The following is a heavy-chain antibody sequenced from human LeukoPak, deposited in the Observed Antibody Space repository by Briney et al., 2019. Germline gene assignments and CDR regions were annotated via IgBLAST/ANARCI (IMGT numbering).Heavy chain of an antibody. CDR3: AKSGDRITIFGGAGFDP. D-gene: IGHD3-3*01. J-gene: IGHJ5*02. V-gene: IGHV3-30*18. CDR2: ISYDGSNK. Sequence: GGSLRLSCAASGFTFSSYWMNWARQAPGKGLEWVAVISYDGSNKYYADSVKGRFTISRDNSKNTLYLQMNSLRAEDTAVYYCAKSGDRITIFGGAGFDPWGQGTLVTVSS. CDR1: GFTFSSYW.